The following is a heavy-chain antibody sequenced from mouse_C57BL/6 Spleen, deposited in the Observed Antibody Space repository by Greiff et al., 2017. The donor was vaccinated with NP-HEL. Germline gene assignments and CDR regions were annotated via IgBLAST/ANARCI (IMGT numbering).Heavy chain of an antibody. CDR1: GYTFTSYW. D-gene: IGHD1-1*01. CDR3: ARGGFITTVVAHFDY. Sequence: QVQLQQPGAELVKPGASVKMSCKASGYTFTSYWITWVKQRPGQGLEWIGDIYPGSGSPNYNEKFKSKATLTVDTSSSTAYMQLSSLTSEDSAVYYCARGGFITTVVAHFDYWGQGTTRTGSS. J-gene: IGHJ2*01. V-gene: IGHV1-55*01. CDR2: IYPGSGSP.